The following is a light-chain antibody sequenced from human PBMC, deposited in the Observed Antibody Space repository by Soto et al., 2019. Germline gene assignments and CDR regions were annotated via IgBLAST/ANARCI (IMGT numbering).Light chain of an antibody. J-gene: IGKJ1*01. CDR3: MQTLESRT. CDR2: LGY. CDR1: RSLLKANGYTY. V-gene: IGKV2-28*01. Sequence: DIVMTQSPLSLTVTPGEPASISCGSSRSLLKANGYTYFHWFLQKPGQSPQLLIYLGYTRAPGVPDRFSGTGSGTHCTLEISRVEADDVGVYYCMQTLESRTFGQGTKLEIK.